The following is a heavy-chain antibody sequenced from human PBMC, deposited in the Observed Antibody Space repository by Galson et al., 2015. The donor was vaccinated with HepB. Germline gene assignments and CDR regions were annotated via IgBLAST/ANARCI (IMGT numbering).Heavy chain of an antibody. J-gene: IGHJ4*02. CDR1: GFSLSTSGVG. V-gene: IGHV2-5*01. CDR3: AHASPGDCSGSITCYYPHTFDY. CDR2: IYWNDDE. Sequence: PALVKPTQTLTLTCTFSGFSLSTSGVGVGWIRQPPGKALEWLAIIYWNDDERYSPSLESRLTITKDTSKDQVVLTMTNMDPVDTATYYCAHASPGDCSGSITCYYPHTFDYWGQGTLVTVSS. D-gene: IGHD2-15*01.